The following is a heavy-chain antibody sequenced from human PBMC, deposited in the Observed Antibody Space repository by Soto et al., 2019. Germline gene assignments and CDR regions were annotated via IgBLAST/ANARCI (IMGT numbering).Heavy chain of an antibody. CDR2: IYYSGST. CDR3: ARDSIAAQFDP. J-gene: IGHJ5*02. CDR1: GGSVSSGSYY. D-gene: IGHD6-6*01. V-gene: IGHV4-61*01. Sequence: LSLTCTVSGGSVSSGSYYWSWIRQPPGKGLEWIGYIYYSGSTNYNPSLKSRVTISVDTSKNQFSLKLSSVTAADTAVYYCARDSIAAQFDPWGQGTLVTVSS.